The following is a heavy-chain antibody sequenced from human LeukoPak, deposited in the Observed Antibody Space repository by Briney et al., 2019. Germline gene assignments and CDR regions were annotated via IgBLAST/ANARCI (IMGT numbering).Heavy chain of an antibody. CDR3: AKGGGVLTGLIDY. CDR2: ISGGST. V-gene: IGHV3-38-3*01. CDR1: GFTVSSNE. J-gene: IGHJ4*02. Sequence: PGGSLRPSCAASGFTVSSNEMSWVRQAPGKGLEWVSSISGGSTYYADSRKGRFTISRDNSKNTLHLQMNSLRAEDTAVYYCAKGGGVLTGLIDYWGQGTLVTVSS. D-gene: IGHD3-9*01.